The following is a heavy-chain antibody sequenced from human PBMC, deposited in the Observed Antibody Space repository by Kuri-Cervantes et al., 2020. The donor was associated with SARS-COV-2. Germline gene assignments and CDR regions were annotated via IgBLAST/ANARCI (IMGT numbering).Heavy chain of an antibody. J-gene: IGHJ4*02. D-gene: IGHD4-11*01. Sequence: GSLRLSCASYGESFSGYYWNWIRQSPGKGLEWIGEVNHRGSTNYNPSLKSRVTISVDTSSKQFSLHLGSVTAADTAVYYCARRGYSNLLDCWGQGTLVTVSS. CDR1: GESFSGYY. CDR3: ARRGYSNLLDC. CDR2: VNHRGST. V-gene: IGHV4-34*01.